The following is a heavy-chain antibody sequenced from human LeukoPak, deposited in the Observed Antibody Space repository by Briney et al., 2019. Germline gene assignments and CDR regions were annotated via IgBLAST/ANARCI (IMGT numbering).Heavy chain of an antibody. CDR1: GGSFSAYH. V-gene: IGHV4-34*01. Sequence: PSETLSLTCAVYGGSFSAYHWSWIRQPPGKGLEWIGEINHSGSTNYNPSLKSRVTISIDTSKNQFSLEMSSVTAADTAVYYCARGRGARSSRWYNWFDPWGQGTLVTVSS. J-gene: IGHJ5*02. D-gene: IGHD6-13*01. CDR3: ARGRGARSSRWYNWFDP. CDR2: INHSGST.